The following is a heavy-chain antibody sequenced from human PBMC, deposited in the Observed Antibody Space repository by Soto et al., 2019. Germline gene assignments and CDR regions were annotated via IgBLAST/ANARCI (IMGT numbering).Heavy chain of an antibody. D-gene: IGHD3-16*01. V-gene: IGHV4-59*01. CDR3: VRYRGAFYFDY. J-gene: IGHJ4*01. CDR2: VYYGVT. CDR1: GGSMSSNY. Sequence: QVHLRESGPGLVKPSETLSLTCSVSGGSMSSNYWSWIRQSPGKGLEWIGFVYYGVTNYNPSFERRVTMSVDTPTKQWSLELSSLTAADTAVYYCVRYRGAFYFDYWGHGNLVTVSS.